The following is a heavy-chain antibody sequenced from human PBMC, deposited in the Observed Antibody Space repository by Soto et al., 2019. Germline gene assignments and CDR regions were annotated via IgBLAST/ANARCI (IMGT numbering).Heavy chain of an antibody. J-gene: IGHJ6*02. D-gene: IGHD3-22*01. Sequence: QMQLVQSGPEVKKPGTSVKVSCKASGFTFTSSAVQWVRQARGQRLEWIGWIVVGSGNTNYAQKFQEKVTITSDMSTSTADRELSSLRSEDTAVYYCAADTGISYYDDSSGPQIHYYYGMDVWGQGTTVTVSS. V-gene: IGHV1-58*01. CDR3: AADTGISYYDDSSGPQIHYYYGMDV. CDR1: GFTFTSSA. CDR2: IVVGSGNT.